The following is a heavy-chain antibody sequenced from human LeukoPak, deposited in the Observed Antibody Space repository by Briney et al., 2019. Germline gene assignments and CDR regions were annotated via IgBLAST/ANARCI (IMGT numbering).Heavy chain of an antibody. CDR1: GGSFSGYY. CDR3: ARGRKNYDFWSGYYKLSNWFDP. Sequence: SETLSLTCAVYGGSFSGYYWSWIRQPPGKGLEWIGEINHSGSTNYNPSLKSRVTISADTSKNQFSLKLSSVTAADTAVYYCARGRKNYDFWSGYYKLSNWFDPWGQGTLVTVSS. J-gene: IGHJ5*02. D-gene: IGHD3-3*01. V-gene: IGHV4-34*01. CDR2: INHSGST.